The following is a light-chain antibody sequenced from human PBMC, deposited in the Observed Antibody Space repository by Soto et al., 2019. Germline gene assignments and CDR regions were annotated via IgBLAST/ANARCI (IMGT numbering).Light chain of an antibody. CDR3: CSYADTFYV. J-gene: IGLJ1*01. V-gene: IGLV2-11*01. Sequence: QSVLTQPRSVSGSPGQSVTISCTGTNSDVGRYNFVSWYQQYPGKVPKLMIYDVTKRSSGVPDRFSGSKSGNTASLTISGLQAADEADYYCCSYADTFYVFGTGTKVTVL. CDR2: DVT. CDR1: NSDVGRYNF.